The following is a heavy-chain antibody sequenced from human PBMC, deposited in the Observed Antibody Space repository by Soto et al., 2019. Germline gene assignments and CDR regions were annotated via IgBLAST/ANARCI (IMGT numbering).Heavy chain of an antibody. CDR1: GASVSSFS. Sequence: SETLSLTCSVTGASVSSFSWSWIRQSPGKGLEWIGYIHNSGGTNYTPSLRSRVTISVDTSKNLLSLNLTSLTAADTAVYYCARGGTPGSAVYNWFDPWGQGTLVTVSS. CDR2: IHNSGGT. CDR3: ARGGTPGSAVYNWFDP. V-gene: IGHV4-59*02. D-gene: IGHD3-10*01. J-gene: IGHJ5*02.